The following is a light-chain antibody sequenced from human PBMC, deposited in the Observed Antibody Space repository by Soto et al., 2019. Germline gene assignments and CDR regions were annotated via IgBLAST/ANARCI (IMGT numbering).Light chain of an antibody. CDR3: AAWDDSLNAVV. Sequence: QSVLTQPPSASGTPGQRVTISCSGTRSNIGGHAVNWYQQLPGTAPKRLIFSSDQRPSGVPGRFSGSKSGTSASLAVSGLQSEDEAVYSCAAWDDSLNAVVFGGGTQLTVL. CDR2: SSD. J-gene: IGLJ2*01. CDR1: RSNIGGHA. V-gene: IGLV1-44*01.